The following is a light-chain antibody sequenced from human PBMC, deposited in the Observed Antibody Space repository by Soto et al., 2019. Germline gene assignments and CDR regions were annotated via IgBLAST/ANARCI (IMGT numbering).Light chain of an antibody. CDR2: DVS. J-gene: IGLJ1*01. CDR1: SSDVGSFDS. Sequence: QSALTQPASVSGSPGQPITISCTGTSSDVGSFDSVAWYQHNPGKAPKLMIYDVSNRPSGVSSRFSGSKSGNTASLSISGLQPEDEANYYCSSFTTSSPLVFGTGTKVTVL. CDR3: SSFTTSSPLV. V-gene: IGLV2-14*01.